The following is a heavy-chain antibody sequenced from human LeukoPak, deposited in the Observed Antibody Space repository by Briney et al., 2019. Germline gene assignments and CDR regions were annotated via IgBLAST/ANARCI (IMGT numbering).Heavy chain of an antibody. CDR3: THRAGSGSYYNVFDY. Sequence: GGSLRLSCAASGFTFSNAWMSWVRQAPGKGLEWVGRIKSKTDGGTTDYAAPVKGRFTISRDDSKNTLYLQMNSLKTEDTAVYYCTHRAGSGSYYNVFDYWGQGTLVTVSS. CDR2: IKSKTDGGTT. D-gene: IGHD3-10*01. J-gene: IGHJ4*02. V-gene: IGHV3-15*01. CDR1: GFTFSNAW.